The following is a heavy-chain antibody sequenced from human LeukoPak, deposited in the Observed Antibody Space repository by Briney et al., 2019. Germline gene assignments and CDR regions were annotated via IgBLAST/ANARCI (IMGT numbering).Heavy chain of an antibody. V-gene: IGHV3-53*01. CDR2: IYSGGTT. Sequence: GGSLRLSCAASGFTVSSNYMSWVRQAPGKRLEWVSVIYSGGTTYYADSVKGRFTISRDNSRNTLYLQMNSLRDEDTAVYYCAVLLKIYYYGSGDDIWGQGTMVTVSS. CDR1: GFTVSSNY. D-gene: IGHD3-10*01. CDR3: AVLLKIYYYGSGDDI. J-gene: IGHJ3*02.